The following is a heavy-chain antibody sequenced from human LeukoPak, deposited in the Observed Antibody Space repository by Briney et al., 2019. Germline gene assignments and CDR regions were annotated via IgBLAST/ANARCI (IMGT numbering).Heavy chain of an antibody. J-gene: IGHJ5*02. CDR3: ARDRSSSSWYRWFDP. CDR1: GFTFSDYY. V-gene: IGHV3-11*01. D-gene: IGHD6-13*01. Sequence: PGWSLRLSCAASGFTFSDYYMSWIRQAPGKGLEWVSYISSIGSTIYYADSVKGRFTISRDNAKNSLYLQMNSLRAEDTAVYYCARDRSSSSWYRWFDPWGQGTLVTVSS. CDR2: ISSIGSTI.